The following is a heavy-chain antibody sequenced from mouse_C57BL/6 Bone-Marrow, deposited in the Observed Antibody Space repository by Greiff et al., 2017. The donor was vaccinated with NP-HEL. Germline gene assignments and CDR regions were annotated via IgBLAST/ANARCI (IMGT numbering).Heavy chain of an antibody. V-gene: IGHV1-53*01. CDR2: INPSNGGT. D-gene: IGHD2-5*01. CDR3: ARIGYYSISFAY. J-gene: IGHJ3*01. CDR1: GYTFTSYW. Sequence: VQLQQPGTELVKPGASVKLSCKASGYTFTSYWMHWVKQRPGQGLEWIGNINPSNGGTNYNEKFKSKATLTVYKSSSTAYMQLSSLSSEYSSVYYCARIGYYSISFAYWGQGTLVTVSA.